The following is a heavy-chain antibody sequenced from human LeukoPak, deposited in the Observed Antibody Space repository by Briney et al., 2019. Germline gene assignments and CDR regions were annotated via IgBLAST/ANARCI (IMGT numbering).Heavy chain of an antibody. J-gene: IGHJ4*02. V-gene: IGHV4-59*01. Sequence: SETLSLTSTVSGGSISSYYWSWIRQPPGTGLQWLGDIYYSGGTNYTPSLKSRVTISVGTSKNQFSLKRISLPAADTAPYLHSRDVHGDCYFDYWGQGTLVTVSS. CDR3: SRDVHGDCYFDY. CDR2: IYYSGGT. D-gene: IGHD4-17*01. CDR1: GGSISSYY.